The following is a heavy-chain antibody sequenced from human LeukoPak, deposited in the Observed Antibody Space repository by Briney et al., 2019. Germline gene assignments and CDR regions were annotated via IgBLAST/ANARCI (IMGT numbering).Heavy chain of an antibody. CDR2: INHSGST. Sequence: SETLSLTCAVYGGSFSGYYWSWIRQPPGKGLEWIGEINHSGSTNYNPSLKSRVTISVDTSKNQFSLKLSSVTAADTAVYYCAKTKYSGHAIDYWGQGTLVPVSS. J-gene: IGHJ4*02. CDR1: GGSFSGYY. CDR3: AKTKYSGHAIDY. V-gene: IGHV4-34*01. D-gene: IGHD1-26*01.